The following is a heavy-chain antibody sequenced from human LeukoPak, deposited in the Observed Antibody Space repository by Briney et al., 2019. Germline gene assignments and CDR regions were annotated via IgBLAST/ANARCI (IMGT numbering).Heavy chain of an antibody. D-gene: IGHD6-13*01. Sequence: PGGSLRLSCAASGFTFSSYWMSWVRQAPGKGLEWVANIKQDGSEKYYVDSVKGRFAISRDNAKNSLYLQMNSLRAEDTAVYYCARVGYSSSWSEYFQHWGQGTLVTVSS. V-gene: IGHV3-7*04. CDR2: IKQDGSEK. CDR3: ARVGYSSSWSEYFQH. CDR1: GFTFSSYW. J-gene: IGHJ1*01.